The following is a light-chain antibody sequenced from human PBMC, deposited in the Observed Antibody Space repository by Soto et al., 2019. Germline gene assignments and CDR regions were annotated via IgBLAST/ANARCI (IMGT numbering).Light chain of an antibody. J-gene: IGKJ3*01. V-gene: IGKV1-27*01. CDR1: QDIRNY. CDR3: QRYHSALLT. Sequence: DIQMTQSPSSLSASVGDRVTMTCLASQDIRNYVAWYQQKPGEVPKLLIYAASPLQSGVPARFSGGGFGTDFTLTISSLRPEDVATYYWQRYHSALLTFGPGTKVALK. CDR2: AAS.